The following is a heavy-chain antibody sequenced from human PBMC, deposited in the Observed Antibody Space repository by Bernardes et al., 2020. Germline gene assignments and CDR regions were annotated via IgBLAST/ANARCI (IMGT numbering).Heavy chain of an antibody. V-gene: IGHV2-5*02. CDR3: AHSWGGGGYSSSWYYFDY. J-gene: IGHJ4*02. CDR2: IYWDDDK. Sequence: SGPTLVKPTQTLTLTCTFSGFSLSTSGVGVGWIRQPPGKALEWLALIYWDDDKRYSPSLKSRLTITKDTSKNQVVLTMTNMDPVDTATYYCAHSWGGGGYSSSWYYFDYWGQGTLVTVSS. CDR1: GFSLSTSGVG. D-gene: IGHD6-13*01.